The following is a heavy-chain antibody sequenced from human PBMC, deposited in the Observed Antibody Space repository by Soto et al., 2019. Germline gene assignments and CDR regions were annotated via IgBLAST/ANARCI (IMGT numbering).Heavy chain of an antibody. CDR2: STSSSGHI. J-gene: IGHJ6*02. CDR3: VRERGLSSFYGMDV. D-gene: IGHD3-10*01. CDR1: GFTFSSYW. V-gene: IGHV3-21*01. Sequence: PGGSLRLSCEASGFTFSSYWMSWIRQASGKGLEWASSSTSSSGHIYYADSVKGRFTISRDNARNSLYLQMNSLRAEDTAVYYCVRERGLSSFYGMDVWGQGTTVTVSS.